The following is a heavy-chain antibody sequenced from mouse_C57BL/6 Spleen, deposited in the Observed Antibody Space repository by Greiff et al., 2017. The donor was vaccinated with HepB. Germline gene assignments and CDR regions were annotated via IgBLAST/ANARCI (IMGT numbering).Heavy chain of an antibody. D-gene: IGHD1-2*01. CDR1: GFTFSDYY. CDR3: ARRVRPYWYFDV. J-gene: IGHJ1*03. V-gene: IGHV5-12*01. CDR2: ISNGGGST. Sequence: EVQLVESGGGLVQPGGSLKLSCAASGFTFSDYYMYWVRQTPEKRLEWVAYISNGGGSTYYPDTVKGRFTISRDNAKNTLYLQLSRLKSEDTAMYYCARRVRPYWYFDVWGTGTTVTVSS.